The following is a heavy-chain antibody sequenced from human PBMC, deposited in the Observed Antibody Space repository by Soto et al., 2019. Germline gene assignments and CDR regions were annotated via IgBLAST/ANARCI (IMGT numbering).Heavy chain of an antibody. CDR3: ARNSSPGGMDV. CDR1: GFIVSNNY. CDR2: ISSGDDT. V-gene: IGHV3-53*01. J-gene: IGHJ6*02. Sequence: GGSLRLSCAASGFIVSNNYMSWVRQAPGKGLEWVAVISSGDDTYYADFMKGRFTISRDSSKNEVYLQMGNLRAEDMAVYYCARNSSPGGMDVWGQGTTVTVSS. D-gene: IGHD6-13*01.